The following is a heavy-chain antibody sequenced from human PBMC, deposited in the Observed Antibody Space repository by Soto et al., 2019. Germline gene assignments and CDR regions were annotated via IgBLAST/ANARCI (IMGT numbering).Heavy chain of an antibody. CDR2: IIPLFNVA. V-gene: IGHV1-69*17. CDR3: AASGRRVLVYDYKDTEGLDM. J-gene: IGHJ3*02. CDR1: GGTFSNFA. Sequence: QVQLVQSGPEVKKPGSSVKVSCEASGGTFSNFAVNWVRQAPGQGLEWVGGIIPLFNVAKYAQKFEGRVTIVANNTTSTTYMNLGSQSSGITAVYYYAASGRRVLVYDYKDTEGLDMSRQRTMVTVSS. D-gene: IGHD4-4*01.